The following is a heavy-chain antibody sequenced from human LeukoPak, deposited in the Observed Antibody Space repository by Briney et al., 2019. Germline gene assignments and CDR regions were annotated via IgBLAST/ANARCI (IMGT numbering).Heavy chain of an antibody. CDR1: EFTLRSYS. V-gene: IGHV3-21*01. CDR2: ISTSSTYI. D-gene: IGHD1-26*01. Sequence: GGSLGLSCVASEFTLRSYSMHWVRQAPGEGLEWVSYISTSSTYIYYADSVMGRFTISRDNAKNSLYLHMSSLRAEDTAVYYCARDASGSSVGLIDFWGQGTLVTVSS. J-gene: IGHJ4*02. CDR3: ARDASGSSVGLIDF.